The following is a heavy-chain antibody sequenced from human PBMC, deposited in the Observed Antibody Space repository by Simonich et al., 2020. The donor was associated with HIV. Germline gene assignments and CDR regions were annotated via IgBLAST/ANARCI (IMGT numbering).Heavy chain of an antibody. CDR1: GGSFSGYY. J-gene: IGHJ4*02. Sequence: QVQLQQWGAGLLKPSETLSLTCAVYGGSFSGYYWSWIRQPPGKGLEWIGEINHRGSTNYNPSLKSRVTISVDTSKNQFSLKLSSVTAADTAGYYCARRHPTTVTTPYFDYWGQGTLVTVSS. V-gene: IGHV4-34*01. CDR2: INHRGST. D-gene: IGHD4-17*01. CDR3: ARRHPTTVTTPYFDY.